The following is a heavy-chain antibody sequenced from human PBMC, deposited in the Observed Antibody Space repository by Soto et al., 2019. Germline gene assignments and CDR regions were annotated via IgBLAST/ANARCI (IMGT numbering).Heavy chain of an antibody. CDR2: IYHSGST. CDR1: GGSISSSNW. Sequence: QVQLQESGPGLVKPSGTLSLTCAVSGGSISSSNWWSWVRQPPGKGLEWIGEIYHSGSTNYNPSLKSRVTISVDKSKNQFSLKLSSVTAADTAVYYCARDPYYDFWSGYLHQALYYYYGMDVWGQGTTVTVSS. CDR3: ARDPYYDFWSGYLHQALYYYYGMDV. D-gene: IGHD3-3*01. J-gene: IGHJ6*02. V-gene: IGHV4-4*02.